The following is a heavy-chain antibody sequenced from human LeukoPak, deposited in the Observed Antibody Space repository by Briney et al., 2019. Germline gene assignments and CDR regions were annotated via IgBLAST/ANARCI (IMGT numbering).Heavy chain of an antibody. CDR2: INPSGGST. V-gene: IGHV1-46*01. Sequence: GASVKVSCKXSGYTFTSYYMHWVRQAPGQGLEWMGIINPSGGSTSYSQKFQGRVTMTTDTSTSTAYMELRSLRSDDTAVYYCASSERDNYDFWSGYYIRYVDYWGQGTLVTVSS. D-gene: IGHD3-3*01. CDR1: GYTFTSYY. J-gene: IGHJ4*02. CDR3: ASSERDNYDFWSGYYIRYVDY.